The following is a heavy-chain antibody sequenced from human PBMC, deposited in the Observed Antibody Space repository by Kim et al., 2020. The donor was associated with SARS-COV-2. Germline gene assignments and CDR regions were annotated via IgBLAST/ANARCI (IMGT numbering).Heavy chain of an antibody. CDR1: GYTFTSYG. CDR3: ASTHSYSYGFSLDY. D-gene: IGHD5-18*01. Sequence: ASVKVSCKASGYTFTSYGISWVRQAPGQGLEWMGWISAYNGNTNYAQKLQGRVTMTTDTSTSTAYMELRSLRSDDTAVYYCASTHSYSYGFSLDYWGQGTLVTVSS. V-gene: IGHV1-18*01. J-gene: IGHJ4*02. CDR2: ISAYNGNT.